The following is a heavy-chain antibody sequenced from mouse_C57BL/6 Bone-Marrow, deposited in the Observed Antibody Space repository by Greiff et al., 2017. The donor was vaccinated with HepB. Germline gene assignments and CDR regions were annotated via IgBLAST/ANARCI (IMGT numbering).Heavy chain of an antibody. CDR2: IWSGGST. CDR3: ARGGVTTPFAY. CDR1: GFSLTSYG. V-gene: IGHV2-2*01. Sequence: VQGVESGPGLVQPSQSLSITCTVSGFSLTSYGVHWVRQSPGKGLEWLGVIWSGGSTDYNAAFISRLSISKDNSKSQVFFKMNSLQADDTAIYYCARGGVTTPFAYWGQGTLVTVSA. D-gene: IGHD2-5*01. J-gene: IGHJ3*01.